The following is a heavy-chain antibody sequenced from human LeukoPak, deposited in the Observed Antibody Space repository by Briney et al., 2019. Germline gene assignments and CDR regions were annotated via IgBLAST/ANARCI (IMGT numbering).Heavy chain of an antibody. J-gene: IGHJ4*02. D-gene: IGHD1-26*01. CDR2: IDWDDDK. Sequence: SGPTLVNPTQTLTLTCTFSGFTLSTSGMRVSWIRQPPGKALEWLARIDWDDDKYYSTSLKTRLTISKDTSKNQVVLTMTNMDPVDTAPYYCARIQAYSGSYYMDYGGQGTLVTVSS. V-gene: IGHV2-70*04. CDR1: GFTLSTSGMR. CDR3: ARIQAYSGSYYMDY.